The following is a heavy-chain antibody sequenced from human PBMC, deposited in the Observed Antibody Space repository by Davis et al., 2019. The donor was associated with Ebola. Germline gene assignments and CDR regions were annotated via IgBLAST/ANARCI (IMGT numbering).Heavy chain of an antibody. CDR3: ARDGDYDYGMDV. V-gene: IGHV3-33*08. CDR2: IWYDGSNK. Sequence: GESLKISCSASGFTFSSYAMHWVRQAPGKGLEWVAVIWYDGSNKYYADSVKGRFTISRDNSKNTLYLQMNSLRAEDTAVYYCARDGDYDYGMDVWGQGTTVTVSS. CDR1: GFTFSSYA. J-gene: IGHJ6*02. D-gene: IGHD3-16*01.